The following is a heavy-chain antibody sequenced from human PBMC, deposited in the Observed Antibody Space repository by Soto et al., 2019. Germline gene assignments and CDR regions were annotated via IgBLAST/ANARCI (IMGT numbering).Heavy chain of an antibody. V-gene: IGHV1-69*08. CDR1: GGTFSSYT. CDR2: IIPILGIA. J-gene: IGHJ4*02. D-gene: IGHD3-10*01. Sequence: QVQLVQSGAEVKKPGASVKVSCKASGGTFSSYTISWVRQAPGQGLEWMGRIIPILGIANYAQKFQGRVTITAEKSTSTAYMALSSLRSEDTAVYSCAREAYYFGSGAFFDYWGQGTLVTVSS. CDR3: AREAYYFGSGAFFDY.